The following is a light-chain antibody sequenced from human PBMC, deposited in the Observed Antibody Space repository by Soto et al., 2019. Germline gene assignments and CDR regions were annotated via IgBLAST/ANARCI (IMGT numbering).Light chain of an antibody. CDR1: QSVDSTY. CDR3: QYYDSFRT. J-gene: IGKJ1*01. CDR2: GAS. Sequence: EIVFTQSPCTLSLSPGERATLSCRASQSVDSTYLTWYQQKPGQAPRLLIYGASGRATGVPDRFSGSGSGTDFTLTISRLEPEDFAVYFCQYYDSFRTFGQGTKV. V-gene: IGKV3-20*01.